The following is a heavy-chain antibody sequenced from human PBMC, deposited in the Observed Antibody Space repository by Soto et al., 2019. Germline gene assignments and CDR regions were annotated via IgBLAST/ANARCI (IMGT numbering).Heavy chain of an antibody. J-gene: IGHJ4*02. D-gene: IGHD3-22*01. V-gene: IGHV1-2*04. CDR1: GYTFTGYY. CDR2: INPNSGGT. CDR3: ARGLPKYYYDSSGYYGY. Sequence: QVQLVQSGAEVKKPGASVKVSCKASGYTFTGYYMHWVRQAPGQGLEWMGWINPNSGGTNYAQKCQGWVTMTRDTSISTAYMELSRLRSDDTAVYYCARGLPKYYYDSSGYYGYWGQGTLVTVSS.